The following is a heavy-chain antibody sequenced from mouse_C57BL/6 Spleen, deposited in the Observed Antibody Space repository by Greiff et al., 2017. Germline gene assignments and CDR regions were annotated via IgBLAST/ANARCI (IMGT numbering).Heavy chain of an antibody. CDR1: GYAFSSYW. V-gene: IGHV1-80*01. D-gene: IGHD3-1*01. J-gene: IGHJ1*03. Sequence: QVQLKQSGAELVKPGASVKISCKASGYAFSSYWMNWVKQRPGKGLEWIGQIYPGDGDTNSNGKFKGKATMTADKSASKGYMQISSLTSEDSAVYFCARRGLQYQYIDVWGTGTTVTVSS. CDR2: IYPGDGDT. CDR3: ARRGLQYQYIDV.